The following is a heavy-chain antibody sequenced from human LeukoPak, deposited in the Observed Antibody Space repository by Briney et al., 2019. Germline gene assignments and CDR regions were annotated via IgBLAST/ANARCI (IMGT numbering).Heavy chain of an antibody. D-gene: IGHD5-12*01. Sequence: SETLSLTCTVSGGSISISNYYWGWIRQPPGKGLEWIGSIYYSGSTYYNPSLKSRVTISVDTSKNQFSLKLSSVTAADTAVYYCARGGGYDFYYYYMDVWGKGTTVTISS. CDR2: IYYSGST. J-gene: IGHJ6*03. CDR3: ARGGGYDFYYYYMDV. CDR1: GGSISISNYY. V-gene: IGHV4-39*07.